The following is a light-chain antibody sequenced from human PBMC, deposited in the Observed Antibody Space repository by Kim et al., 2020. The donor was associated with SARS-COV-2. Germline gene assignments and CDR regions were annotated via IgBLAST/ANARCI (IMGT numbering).Light chain of an antibody. Sequence: RRDSISCSGSFSNIGGNNVNWYQHIPGRAPRLLIHTNNQRPSGVPDRFAGSKSDTSASLAISGLQSDDEADYYCAAWDGRLNAYVFGTGTKVTVL. J-gene: IGLJ1*01. CDR2: TNN. CDR1: FSNIGGNN. CDR3: AAWDGRLNAYV. V-gene: IGLV1-44*01.